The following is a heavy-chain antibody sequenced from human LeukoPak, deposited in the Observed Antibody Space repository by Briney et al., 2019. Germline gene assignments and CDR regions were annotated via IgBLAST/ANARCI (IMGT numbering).Heavy chain of an antibody. V-gene: IGHV4-30-2*01. J-gene: IGHJ4*02. Sequence: SETLSLTCAVSGGSISSGGYSWSWIRQPPGKGLEWIGYIYHSGSTYYNPSPKRRVTISVDRSKNQFTLKLSSVTAADTAVYYCARLPRSKVFDYWGQGTLVTVSS. CDR1: GGSISSGGYS. CDR2: IYHSGST. CDR3: ARLPRSKVFDY.